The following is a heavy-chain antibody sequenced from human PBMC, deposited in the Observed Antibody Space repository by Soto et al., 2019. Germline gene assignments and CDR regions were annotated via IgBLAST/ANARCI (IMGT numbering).Heavy chain of an antibody. J-gene: IGHJ6*02. CDR2: IWYDGSNK. CDR1: GFTFSSYG. V-gene: IGHV3-33*06. Sequence: GGSLRLSCAASGFTFSSYGMHWVRQAPGKGLGWVAVIWYDGSNKYYADSVKGRFTISGDNSKNTLYLQMNSLSAEDTAVYYCAKTAKGYYYYGMDVWGQGTTVTVSS. CDR3: AKTAKGYYYYGMDV.